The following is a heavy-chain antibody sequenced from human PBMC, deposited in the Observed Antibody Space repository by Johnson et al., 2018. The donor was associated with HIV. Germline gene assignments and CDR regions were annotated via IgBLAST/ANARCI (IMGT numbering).Heavy chain of an antibody. CDR2: IYTGGST. CDR3: AKGGLGHTDAFDI. J-gene: IGHJ3*02. V-gene: IGHV3-53*04. CDR1: GFTVNNNY. Sequence: VQLVESGGGLVQPGRSLRLSCAASGFTVNNNYMNWVRQTPGKGLEWVSVIYTGGSTYYADSVKGRFTISRDNSKNSLYLQMNSLRSEDTALYYCAKGGLGHTDAFDIWGQGTMVTVSS. D-gene: IGHD6-19*01.